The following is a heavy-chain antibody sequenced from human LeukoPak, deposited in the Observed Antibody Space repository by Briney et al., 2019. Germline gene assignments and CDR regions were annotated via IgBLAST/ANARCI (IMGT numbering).Heavy chain of an antibody. V-gene: IGHV3-21*01. D-gene: IGHD2-15*01. Sequence: PGXXLRLSCAASGFTFSSYSMNWVRQAPGKGLEWVSSISSSSSSIYYADSVKGRFTISRDNAKNSLYLQMNSLRAEDTAVYYCARANPPGISFFDYWGQGTLVAVSS. J-gene: IGHJ4*02. CDR1: GFTFSSYS. CDR2: ISSSSSSI. CDR3: ARANPPGISFFDY.